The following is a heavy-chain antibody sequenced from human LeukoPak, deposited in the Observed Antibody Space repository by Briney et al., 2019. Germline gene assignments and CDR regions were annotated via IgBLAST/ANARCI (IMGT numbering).Heavy chain of an antibody. J-gene: IGHJ3*02. CDR2: ISSSGSTI. Sequence: GGSLRLSCAASGFTFSSYEMNWVRQAPGKGLEWVSYISSSGSTIYYADSVKGRFTISRDNAKNSLYLQMNSLRAEDTAVYYCARGAPYDSSGGDAFDIWGQGTMVTVSS. D-gene: IGHD3-22*01. CDR3: ARGAPYDSSGGDAFDI. CDR1: GFTFSSYE. V-gene: IGHV3-48*03.